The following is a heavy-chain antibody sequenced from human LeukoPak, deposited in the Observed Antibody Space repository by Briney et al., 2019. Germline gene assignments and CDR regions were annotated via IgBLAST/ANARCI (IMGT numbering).Heavy chain of an antibody. Sequence: GGSLRLSCAASGFTFSNAWMSWVRQAPGKGLEWVGRIKSKTDGGTTDYAAPVKGRFTISRDDSKNTLYLQMNSLKTEDTAVYYCTTGPPPTYYDILTGYYLVDYWGQGTLVTVSS. CDR1: GFTFSNAW. CDR2: IKSKTDGGTT. J-gene: IGHJ4*02. V-gene: IGHV3-15*01. CDR3: TTGPPPTYYDILTGYYLVDY. D-gene: IGHD3-9*01.